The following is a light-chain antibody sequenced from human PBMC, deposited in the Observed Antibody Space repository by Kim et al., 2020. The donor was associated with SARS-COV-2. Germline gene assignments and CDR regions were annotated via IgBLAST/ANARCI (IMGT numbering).Light chain of an antibody. Sequence: ENVLTQSPGTLPLSPGERATLSCRASQSVSSNFLAWYQQKAGQAPRLLIYSASSRASGIPDRFSGSGSGTDFTLTISTLEPEDFAVYYCQQDATSPETFGQGTKVDIK. J-gene: IGKJ1*01. CDR1: QSVSSNF. CDR2: SAS. CDR3: QQDATSPET. V-gene: IGKV3-20*01.